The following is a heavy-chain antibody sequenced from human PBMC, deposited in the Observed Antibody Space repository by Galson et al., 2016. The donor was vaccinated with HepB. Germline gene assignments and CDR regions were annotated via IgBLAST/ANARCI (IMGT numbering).Heavy chain of an antibody. CDR2: ISASSTYI. Sequence: SLRLSCAASGFTFSGYSMNWVRQAPGKGLEWVSSISASSTYIYYGDSVRGRFTISRDNARNSLYLQMNSLRAEDTAVYFCATGDRSDVGFDYWGQGTLVTVSS. CDR3: ATGDRSDVGFDY. V-gene: IGHV3-21*01. D-gene: IGHD7-27*01. CDR1: GFTFSGYS. J-gene: IGHJ4*02.